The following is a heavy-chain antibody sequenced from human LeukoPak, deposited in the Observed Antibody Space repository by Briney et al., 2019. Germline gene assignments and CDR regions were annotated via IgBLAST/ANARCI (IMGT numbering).Heavy chain of an antibody. Sequence: SETLSLTCTVSGGSISSYYWSWIRQPPGKGLEWIGYIYYSGSTNYNPSLKSRVTISVDTSKNKFSLKLSSVTAADTAVYYCAREAARGAFDIWGQGTMVTVSS. CDR3: AREAARGAFDI. CDR1: GGSISSYY. D-gene: IGHD3-10*01. CDR2: IYYSGST. J-gene: IGHJ3*02. V-gene: IGHV4-59*01.